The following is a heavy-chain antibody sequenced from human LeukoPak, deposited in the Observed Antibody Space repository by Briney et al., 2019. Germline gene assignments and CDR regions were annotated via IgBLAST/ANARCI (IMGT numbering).Heavy chain of an antibody. CDR1: GFTLSSYS. CDR2: ISSGSKYI. CDR3: ARALSYSYGSMDF. Sequence: GGSLRLSCAAYGFTLSSYSMNWVRQAPGKGLEWVSSISSGSKYIYNADSVKGRFTISRDNAKNSLFLQMNSLRAEDTAVYYCARALSYSYGSMDFWGQGTLVIVSS. D-gene: IGHD5-18*01. J-gene: IGHJ4*02. V-gene: IGHV3-21*01.